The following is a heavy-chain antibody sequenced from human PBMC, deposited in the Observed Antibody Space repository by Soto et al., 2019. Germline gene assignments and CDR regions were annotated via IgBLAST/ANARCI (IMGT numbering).Heavy chain of an antibody. CDR1: GYTLTELS. D-gene: IGHD3-3*01. CDR3: ATDREGITIFGVVRGLFDY. J-gene: IGHJ4*02. V-gene: IGHV1-24*01. Sequence: VSCKVSGYTLTELSMHWVRQAPGKGLEWMGGFDPEDGETIYAQKFQGRVTMTEDTSTDTAYMELSSLRSEDTAVYYCATDREGITIFGVVRGLFDYWGQGTLVTVSS. CDR2: FDPEDGET.